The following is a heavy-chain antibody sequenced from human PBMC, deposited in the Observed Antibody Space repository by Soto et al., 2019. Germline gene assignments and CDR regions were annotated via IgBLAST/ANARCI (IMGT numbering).Heavy chain of an antibody. V-gene: IGHV3-11*01. CDR3: ARVPRDYSFDS. CDR1: GFTFSDYY. J-gene: IGHJ4*02. CDR2: ISSSGSTI. Sequence: PGGSLRLSCAASGFTFSDYYMSWIRQAPGKGLEWVSYISSSGSTIYYADSVKGRFTISRDNATNSLYLQMNSLRAEDTAVSYCARVPRDYSFDSWGQGTLVTVSS.